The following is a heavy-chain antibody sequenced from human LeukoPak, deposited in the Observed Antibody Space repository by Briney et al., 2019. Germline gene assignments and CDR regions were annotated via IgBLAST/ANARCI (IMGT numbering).Heavy chain of an antibody. V-gene: IGHV5-51*01. Sequence: GESLKISCKTSGYGFSSYWIGWVRQMPGKGLEWMGFVYPGDSDTRYSPSFQGQVTISADESINTAYLQWTSLRASDTAMYYCVRSGVTVFGVLASCGQGTLVTVSS. CDR3: VRSGVTVFGVLAS. D-gene: IGHD3-3*01. CDR1: GYGFSSYW. J-gene: IGHJ5*02. CDR2: VYPGDSDT.